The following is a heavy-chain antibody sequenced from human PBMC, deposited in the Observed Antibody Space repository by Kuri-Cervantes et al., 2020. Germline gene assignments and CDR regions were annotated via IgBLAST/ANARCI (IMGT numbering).Heavy chain of an antibody. CDR2: ISAYNGDT. V-gene: IGHV1-18*04. CDR1: GNSFSNSG. J-gene: IGHJ6*03. Sequence: ASVKVSCKASGNSFSNSGISWVRQAPGQGLEWVGWISAYNGDTNYAQKLQGRVTMTRNTSISTAYMELSSLRSEDTAVYYCARARKNYYYYYMDVWGKGTTVTVSS. CDR3: ARARKNYYYYYMDV.